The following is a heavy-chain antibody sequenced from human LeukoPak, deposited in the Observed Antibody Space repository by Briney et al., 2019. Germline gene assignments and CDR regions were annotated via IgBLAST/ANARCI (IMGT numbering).Heavy chain of an antibody. D-gene: IGHD3-3*01. J-gene: IGHJ4*02. CDR2: ISYDGSNK. CDR3: ASEGVTIFGVSDY. V-gene: IGHV3-30*03. Sequence: GGSLRLSCAASGFTFSSYSMNWVRQAPGKGLEWVAVISYDGSNKYYADSVKGRFTISRDNSKNTLYLQMNSLRAEDTAVYYCASEGVTIFGVSDYWGQGTLVTVSS. CDR1: GFTFSSYS.